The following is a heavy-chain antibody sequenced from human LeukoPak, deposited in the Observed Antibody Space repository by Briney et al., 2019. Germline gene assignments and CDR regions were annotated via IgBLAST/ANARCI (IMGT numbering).Heavy chain of an antibody. J-gene: IGHJ6*02. CDR1: GYTFATYS. CDR2: INLSGGST. CDR3: VRHNHMDV. V-gene: IGHV1-46*01. Sequence: ASVKVSCKASGYTFATYSMHWVRQAPGQGLEWMAIINLSGGSTDYTQKFQGRVTVTRDTSTSTVYMELSSLRSEDTAVYYCVRHNHMDVWGQGTTVTVSS.